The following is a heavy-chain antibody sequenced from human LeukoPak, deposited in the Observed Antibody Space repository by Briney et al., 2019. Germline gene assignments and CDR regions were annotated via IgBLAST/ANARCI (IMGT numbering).Heavy chain of an antibody. CDR1: GGSISSYY. CDR3: ARDRSRYSYGYGAWFDP. Sequence: PETLSLTCTVSGGSISSYYWSWIRQPPGKGLEWIGYIYYSGSTNYNPSLKSRVTISVDTSKNQFSLKLSSVTAADTAVYYCARDRSRYSYGYGAWFDPWGQGTLVTVSS. V-gene: IGHV4-59*01. J-gene: IGHJ5*02. CDR2: IYYSGST. D-gene: IGHD5-18*01.